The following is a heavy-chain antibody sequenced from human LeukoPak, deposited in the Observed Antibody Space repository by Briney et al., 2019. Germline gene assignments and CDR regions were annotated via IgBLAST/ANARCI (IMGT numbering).Heavy chain of an antibody. CDR2: MNPNSGKT. V-gene: IGHV1-8*01. CDR3: AREEEMVYGDFDY. Sequence: ASVKVSCKASGYTFTSYDINWVRQATGQVLEWMGWMNPNSGKTGYAQKFQDRVTMTRNTSISTAYMELSSLRSEDTAVYYCAREEEMVYGDFDYWGQGTLVTVSS. CDR1: GYTFTSYD. D-gene: IGHD2-8*01. J-gene: IGHJ4*02.